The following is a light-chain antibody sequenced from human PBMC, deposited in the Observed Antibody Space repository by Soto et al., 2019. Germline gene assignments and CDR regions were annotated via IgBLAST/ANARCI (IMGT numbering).Light chain of an antibody. CDR1: QSLVYSDGKTY. CDR2: KVS. Sequence: DAVMTQSPLSLPVTLGQPASISCRSSQSLVYSDGKTYLNWFQQRPGQSPRRLIYKVSNRDSGVPDRFSGSGSGSDFTLEISRVEAEDVGIYYCMQGSFLPWTLAQGTNVDIK. CDR3: MQGSFLPWT. J-gene: IGKJ1*01. V-gene: IGKV2-30*01.